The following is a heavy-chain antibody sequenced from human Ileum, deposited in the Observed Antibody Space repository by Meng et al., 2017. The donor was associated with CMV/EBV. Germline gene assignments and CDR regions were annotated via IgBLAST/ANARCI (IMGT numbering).Heavy chain of an antibody. CDR1: GATLSTNNW. D-gene: IGHD6-13*01. CDR3: ARQLTLAAAPLDY. J-gene: IGHJ4*02. V-gene: IGHV4-4*01. CDR2: LFHSVTT. Sequence: VSGATLSTNNWWTWLRQPPGKGLEWIGRLFHSVTTNYNPSLESRVTISVDKSNNQFSLRVTSVTAADTAVYFCARQLTLAAAPLDYWGQGALVTVSS.